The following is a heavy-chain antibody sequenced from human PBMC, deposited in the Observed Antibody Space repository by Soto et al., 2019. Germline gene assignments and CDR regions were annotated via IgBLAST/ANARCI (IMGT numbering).Heavy chain of an antibody. CDR3: ARASVRARSGYPICGAFDI. D-gene: IGHD3-22*01. CDR2: INAGNGNT. V-gene: IGHV1-3*01. Sequence: QVQLVQSGAEVKKPGASVKVSCKASGYTFTSYAMHWVRQAPGQRLEWMGWINAGNGNTKYSQKFQGRVTITRDTAASTADMELSSLRSEDTAVDYCARASVRARSGYPICGAFDIWGQGTMVTVSS. CDR1: GYTFTSYA. J-gene: IGHJ3*02.